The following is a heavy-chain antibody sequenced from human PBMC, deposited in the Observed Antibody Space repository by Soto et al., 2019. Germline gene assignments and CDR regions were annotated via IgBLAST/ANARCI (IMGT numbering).Heavy chain of an antibody. CDR1: GFTFSIYS. CDR2: ISGSGGST. D-gene: IGHD1-1*01. Sequence: QLLESGGGLVQPGGSLRLSCAASGFTFSIYSMNWVRQAPGKGLEWVSLISGSGGSTHYADSVEGRFTISRDSSKTTVYLQMNDLRPDDTAVYYCATWHEREHAYDVWGQGTTVTVSS. J-gene: IGHJ3*01. CDR3: ATWHEREHAYDV. V-gene: IGHV3-23*01.